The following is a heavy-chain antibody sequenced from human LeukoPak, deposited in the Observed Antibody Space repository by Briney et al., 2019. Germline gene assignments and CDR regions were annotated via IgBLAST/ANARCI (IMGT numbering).Heavy chain of an antibody. V-gene: IGHV1-18*01. J-gene: IGHJ4*02. CDR2: ISAYNGNT. CDR1: GYTFTSYG. D-gene: IGHD4-17*01. CDR3: ARDRATVTTDGLDY. Sequence: ASVTVSFKSSGYTFTSYGISWVRQAPGQGLEWMGWISAYNGNTNYAQKLQGRVTMTTDTSTSTAYMELRSLRSDDTAVYYCARDRATVTTDGLDYWGQGTLVTVSS.